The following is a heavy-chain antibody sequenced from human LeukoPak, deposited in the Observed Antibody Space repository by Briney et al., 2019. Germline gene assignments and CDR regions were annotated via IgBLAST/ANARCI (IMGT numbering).Heavy chain of an antibody. D-gene: IGHD3-22*01. J-gene: IGHJ6*02. Sequence: ASVKVSCKASGYTFTGYYMHWVRQAPGQGLEWMGWINPNSGGTNYAQKFQGRVTMTRDTSISTAYMELSRLRSDDTAVYYCARDGWGYGDSSDSPYYYGMDVWGQGTTVTVSS. CDR2: INPNSGGT. CDR3: ARDGWGYGDSSDSPYYYGMDV. V-gene: IGHV1-2*02. CDR1: GYTFTGYY.